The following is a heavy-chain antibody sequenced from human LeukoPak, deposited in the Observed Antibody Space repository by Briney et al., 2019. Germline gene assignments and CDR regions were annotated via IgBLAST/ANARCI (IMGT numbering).Heavy chain of an antibody. D-gene: IGHD3-22*01. CDR3: ARGDYYDRAFDV. V-gene: IGHV3-7*01. CDR2: IKGDGSET. CDR1: GFTFSSYW. Sequence: PGGSLRLSCAASGFTFSSYWMSWVRQAPGKGLEWVADIKGDGSETYYVDSVKGRFTISRDDAKNSLYLHMRSLRAEDTAVYYCARGDYYDRAFDVWGQGTMVTVS. J-gene: IGHJ3*01.